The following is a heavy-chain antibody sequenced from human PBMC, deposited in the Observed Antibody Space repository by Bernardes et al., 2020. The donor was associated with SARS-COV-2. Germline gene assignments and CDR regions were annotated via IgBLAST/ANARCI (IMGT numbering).Heavy chain of an antibody. Sequence: WGSLRLTCTVSGGSIRVYYWSWIRQPPGKGLEWIGYIHHSGTTSYNPSFKSRVTISVDTSKNQLSLKLSSVTAADTAVYYCAREWSSFDHWGQGTLVTVSS. CDR2: IHHSGTT. V-gene: IGHV4-59*01. D-gene: IGHD1-26*01. J-gene: IGHJ4*02. CDR1: GGSIRVYY. CDR3: AREWSSFDH.